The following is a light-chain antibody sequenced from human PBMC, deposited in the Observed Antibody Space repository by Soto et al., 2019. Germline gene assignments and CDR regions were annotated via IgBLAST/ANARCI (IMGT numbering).Light chain of an antibody. J-gene: IGLJ3*02. CDR1: TGAVTSGNY. V-gene: IGLV7-43*01. CDR3: LLYYDAAQPWV. Sequence: QAVVTQEPSLTVSPGETATLTCASSTGAVTSGNYPNWSQQKPGQAPRTLIYRTNNKHSWTPARFSGSLLGGKAALTLSGVQPEDEAEYYCLLYYDAAQPWVFGGGTKLTVL. CDR2: RTN.